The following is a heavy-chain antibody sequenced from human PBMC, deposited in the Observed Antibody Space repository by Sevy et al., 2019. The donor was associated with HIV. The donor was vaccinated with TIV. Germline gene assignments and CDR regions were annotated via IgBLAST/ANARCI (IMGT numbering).Heavy chain of an antibody. V-gene: IGHV1-2*02. CDR1: GYTFTGYY. CDR3: ARALAVAGSWFDP. CDR2: INPNSGGT. Sequence: ASVKVSCKASGYTFTGYYMHWVRQAPGQGLEWMGWINPNSGGTNYAQKFQGRVTMTRDTSISTAYMELSRLRSDDTDAYYCARALAVAGSWFDPWGQGTLVTVSS. D-gene: IGHD6-19*01. J-gene: IGHJ5*02.